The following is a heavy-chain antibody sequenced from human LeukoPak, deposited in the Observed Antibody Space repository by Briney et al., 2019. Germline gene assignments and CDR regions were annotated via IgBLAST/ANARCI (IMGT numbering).Heavy chain of an antibody. Sequence: GESLQISCKGSGYIFTSYWIAWVRQMPGKGLEWMGVLYPGDSDTKYRPSFQGQVTISANKSISTAYLQWSSLKASDTAMYYCARRDYGGKHFDYWGQGTLVTVSS. CDR1: GYIFTSYW. D-gene: IGHD4-23*01. CDR3: ARRDYGGKHFDY. CDR2: LYPGDSDT. J-gene: IGHJ4*02. V-gene: IGHV5-51*01.